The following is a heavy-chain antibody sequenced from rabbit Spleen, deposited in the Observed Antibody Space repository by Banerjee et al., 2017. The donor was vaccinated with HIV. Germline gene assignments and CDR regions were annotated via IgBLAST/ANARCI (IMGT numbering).Heavy chain of an antibody. CDR2: FYTVSSGST. Sequence: QSLEESGGDLVKPGASLTLTCTASGFSFSSSDYMCWVRQAPGKGLEWIACFYTVSSGSTYYASWAKGRFTISKTSSTTVTLQMTSLTVADTATYFCARDTGSSFSSYGMDLWGPGTLVTVS. V-gene: IGHV1S40*01. CDR3: ARDTGSSFSSYGMDL. J-gene: IGHJ6*01. CDR1: GFSFSSSDY. D-gene: IGHD8-1*01.